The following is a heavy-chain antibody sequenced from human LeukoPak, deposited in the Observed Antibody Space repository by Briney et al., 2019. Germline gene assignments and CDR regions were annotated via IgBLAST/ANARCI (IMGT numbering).Heavy chain of an antibody. CDR1: GFTFSSYA. Sequence: PGGSLRLSCAASGFTFSSYAMSWVRQAPGKGLEWVSAISGSGGSTYYADSVKGRFTISRDNSKNTLYLQMNSLRAEDTAVYYCAKDRSWLQPYPYGMDVWGQGTTVTVSS. J-gene: IGHJ6*02. CDR2: ISGSGGST. D-gene: IGHD5-24*01. V-gene: IGHV3-23*01. CDR3: AKDRSWLQPYPYGMDV.